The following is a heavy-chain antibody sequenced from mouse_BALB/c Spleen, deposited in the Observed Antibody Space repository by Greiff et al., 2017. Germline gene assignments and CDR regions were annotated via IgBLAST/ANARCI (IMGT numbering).Heavy chain of an antibody. V-gene: IGHV14-3*02. CDR2: IDPANDNT. J-gene: IGHJ3*01. Sequence: EVKLMESGAELVKPGASVKLSCTASGFNIKDTYMHWVKQRPEQGLEWIGRIDPANDNTKYDPKFQGKATITADTSSNTAYLQLSSLTSEDTAVYYCATEYGNYVWFAYWGQGTLVTVSA. CDR3: ATEYGNYVWFAY. CDR1: GFNIKDTY. D-gene: IGHD2-10*02.